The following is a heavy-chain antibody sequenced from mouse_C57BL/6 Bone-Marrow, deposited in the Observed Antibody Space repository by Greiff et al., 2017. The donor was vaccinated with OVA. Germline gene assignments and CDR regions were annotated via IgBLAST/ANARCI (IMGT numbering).Heavy chain of an antibody. V-gene: IGHV3-6*01. Sequence: EVQLQESGPGLVKPSQSLSLTCSVTGYSITSGYYWNWIRQFPGNKLEWMGYISYDGSNNYNPSLKNRISITRDTSKNQFFLKLNSVTTEDTATYYCARPYYSNYYWYFDVWGTGTTVTVSS. D-gene: IGHD2-5*01. CDR3: ARPYYSNYYWYFDV. CDR1: GYSITSGYY. CDR2: ISYDGSN. J-gene: IGHJ1*03.